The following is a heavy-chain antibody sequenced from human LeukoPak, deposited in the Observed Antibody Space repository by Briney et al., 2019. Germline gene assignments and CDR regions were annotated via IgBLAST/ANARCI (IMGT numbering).Heavy chain of an antibody. V-gene: IGHV3-30*18. CDR1: GFSFISYG. CDR2: ISDDGRSK. CDR3: AKRLSDYGGYVSYFDY. D-gene: IGHD4-17*01. J-gene: IGHJ4*02. Sequence: PGGSLRLSCAASGFSFISYGMHWVRQAPGKGLEWVGVISDDGRSKDYADSVKGRFTISRDNSKDTLYLQMNSLRAEDTAVYYCAKRLSDYGGYVSYFDYWGQGTLVTVSS.